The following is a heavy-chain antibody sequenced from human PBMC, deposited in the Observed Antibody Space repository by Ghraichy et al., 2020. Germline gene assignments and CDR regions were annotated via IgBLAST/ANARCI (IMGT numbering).Heavy chain of an antibody. V-gene: IGHV3-48*02. D-gene: IGHD4-23*01. Sequence: GGSLRLSCVASGFTFSGYSLNWVRQSPGKGLEWISYISSSSRFRAYADSVKGRCTVSRDNAQNSLYLEMNSLRDEDTAVYYCARASTVVRFYYHDGMDVWGQGTTVTVSS. CDR1: GFTFSGYS. CDR2: ISSSSRFR. CDR3: ARASTVVRFYYHDGMDV. J-gene: IGHJ6*02.